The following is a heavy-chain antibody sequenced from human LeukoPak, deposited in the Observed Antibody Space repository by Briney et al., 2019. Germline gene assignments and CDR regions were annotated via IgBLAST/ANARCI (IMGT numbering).Heavy chain of an antibody. CDR1: GFTVSSNY. D-gene: IGHD4-17*01. Sequence: GGSLRLSCAASGFTVSSNYMSWVRQTPGKGLEWVAVLYRGGDTYYADSVKGRFTISRDNSKNTLYLQMNSLRTEDTAIYYCARDSYGDHEGARWFDPWGQGTLVTVSS. V-gene: IGHV3-66*01. J-gene: IGHJ5*02. CDR2: LYRGGDT. CDR3: ARDSYGDHEGARWFDP.